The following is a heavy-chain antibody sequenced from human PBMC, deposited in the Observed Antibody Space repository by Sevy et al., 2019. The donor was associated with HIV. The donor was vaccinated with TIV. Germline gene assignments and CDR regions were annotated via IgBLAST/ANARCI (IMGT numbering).Heavy chain of an antibody. D-gene: IGHD1-1*01. CDR3: ARDFHSALGPTIDY. V-gene: IGHV3-21*01. CDR1: GFTFSSYS. J-gene: IGHJ4*02. Sequence: GGSLRLSCAASGFTFSSYSMNWVRQAPGKGLEWVSSISSSSSYIYYADSVKGRFTISRDNAKNSLYLQMNSLRAEDTAVYYCARDFHSALGPTIDYWGQGTLVTVSS. CDR2: ISSSSSYI.